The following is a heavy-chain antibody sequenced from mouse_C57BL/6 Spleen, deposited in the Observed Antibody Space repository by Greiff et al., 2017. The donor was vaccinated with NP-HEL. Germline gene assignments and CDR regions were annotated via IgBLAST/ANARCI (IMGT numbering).Heavy chain of an antibody. D-gene: IGHD1-1*01. CDR2: IDPSDSEP. J-gene: IGHJ2*01. CDR3: ASGPSTVLADFAY. Sequence: QVQLQQPGAELVRPGSSVQLSCKASGYTFTSYWMHWVKQRPIQGLEWIGNIDPSDSEPHYNQKFKDKATLTVDKSSSTAYMQLSSLTSEDSAVYYCASGPSTVLADFAYWGQGTPLTVSS. CDR1: GYTFTSYW. V-gene: IGHV1-52*01.